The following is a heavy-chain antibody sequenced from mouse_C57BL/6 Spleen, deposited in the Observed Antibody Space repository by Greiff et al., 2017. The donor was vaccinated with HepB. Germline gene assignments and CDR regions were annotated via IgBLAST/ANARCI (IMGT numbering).Heavy chain of an antibody. J-gene: IGHJ4*01. D-gene: IGHD2-5*01. CDR2: IWRGGST. V-gene: IGHV2-5*01. CDR3: ATPYYSNYLYAMDY. CDR1: GFSLTSYG. Sequence: VQLVESGPGLVQPSQSLSITCTVSGFSLTSYGVHWVRQSPGKGLEWLGVIWRGGSTDYNAAFMSRLSITKDNSKSQVFFKMNSLQADDTAIYYCATPYYSNYLYAMDYWGQGTSVTVSS.